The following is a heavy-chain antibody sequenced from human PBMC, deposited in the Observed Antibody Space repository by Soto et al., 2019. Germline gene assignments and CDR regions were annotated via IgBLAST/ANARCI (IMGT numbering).Heavy chain of an antibody. CDR3: AREYTSDAFDI. Sequence: ASVKVSCKASGYTFTGYYMHWVRQAPGQELEWMGWINPNSGGTSYAQKFQGRVTMTRDTSISTAYMELSRLRSDDTAVYYCAREYTSDAFDIWGQGTMVTVSS. J-gene: IGHJ3*02. V-gene: IGHV1-2*02. CDR1: GYTFTGYY. D-gene: IGHD1-1*01. CDR2: INPNSGGT.